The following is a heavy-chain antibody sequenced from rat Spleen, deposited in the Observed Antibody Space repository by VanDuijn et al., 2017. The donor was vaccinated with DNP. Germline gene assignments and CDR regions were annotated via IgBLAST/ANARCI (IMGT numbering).Heavy chain of an antibody. Sequence: EVQLVETGGGSVQPGRSLKLSCVASGFTFSNYWMFWIRQAPGKGLKWVATISADGGSTFYSDSVKGRFTVSRKNAEHTVYLQMNSLRSEDTATYYCTTLITFMSGWSQGTSVTVSS. CDR3: TTLITFMSG. J-gene: IGHJ4*01. CDR2: ISADGGST. D-gene: IGHD1-1*01. CDR1: GFTFSNYW. V-gene: IGHV5-58*01.